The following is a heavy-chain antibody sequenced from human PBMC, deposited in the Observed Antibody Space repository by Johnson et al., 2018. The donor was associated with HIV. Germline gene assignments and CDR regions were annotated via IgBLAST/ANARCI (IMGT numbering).Heavy chain of an antibody. Sequence: VQLVESGGGLVQPGGSLRLSCAASGFTFSSYAMSWVRQAPGKELEWVSAISGGGGSTYYADSVKGRFTISRDNSKNTLYLQMNSLRAEDTAVYYGAKDRNGLYWWSDAFDMWGQGTMVTVSS. D-gene: IGHD2-8*02. CDR2: ISGGGGST. V-gene: IGHV3-23*04. CDR1: GFTFSSYA. CDR3: AKDRNGLYWWSDAFDM. J-gene: IGHJ3*02.